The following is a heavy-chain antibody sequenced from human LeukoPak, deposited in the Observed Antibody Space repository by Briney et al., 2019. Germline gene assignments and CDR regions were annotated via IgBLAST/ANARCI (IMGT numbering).Heavy chain of an antibody. Sequence: GGSLRLSCADSGFTFSDSAMHWVRQASGKGLEWVGRIRSKANSYATAYAASVKGRFTISRDDSKNTAYLQMNSLKTEDTAVYYCTRLSRAAAGQTFDYWGQGTLVTVSS. CDR2: IRSKANSYAT. J-gene: IGHJ4*02. CDR1: GFTFSDSA. V-gene: IGHV3-73*01. D-gene: IGHD6-13*01. CDR3: TRLSRAAAGQTFDY.